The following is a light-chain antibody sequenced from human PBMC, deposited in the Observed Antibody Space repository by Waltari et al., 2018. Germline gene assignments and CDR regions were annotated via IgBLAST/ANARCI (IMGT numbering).Light chain of an antibody. CDR2: EVT. CDR1: SSDVGGSNY. J-gene: IGLJ3*02. CDR3: SSYAGGSWV. V-gene: IGLV2-8*01. Sequence: QSALTQPPSASGSPGQSVTISCTGTSSDVGGSNYVSWYQQNPGKAPKLMLYEVTKRPSAVPERSSGSKSGNTASLAVSGLQTVDEADYYCSSYAGGSWVFGGGTKLTVL.